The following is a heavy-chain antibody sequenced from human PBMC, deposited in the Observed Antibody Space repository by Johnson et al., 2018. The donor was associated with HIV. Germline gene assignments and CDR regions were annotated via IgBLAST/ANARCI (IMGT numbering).Heavy chain of an antibody. CDR1: GFIFSDSW. D-gene: IGHD2-2*02. CDR2: ILSKTHGGSA. V-gene: IGHV3-15*01. Sequence: MQLVESGGGLVKPGGSLRLSCAASGFIFSDSWIHWVRQAPGKGLEWVGRILSKTHGGSADYAAPVKGRFTISRDDSKNTLYLQMNSIKTEDTAVYYGTTDRPSCRDPSCYTALDIWGRGTMVTVSS. J-gene: IGHJ3*02. CDR3: TTDRPSCRDPSCYTALDI.